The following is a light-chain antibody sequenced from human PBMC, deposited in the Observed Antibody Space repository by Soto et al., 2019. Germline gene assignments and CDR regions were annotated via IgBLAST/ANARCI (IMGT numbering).Light chain of an antibody. CDR3: QQYNNWPIT. J-gene: IGKJ5*01. CDR2: DAS. CDR1: QSVSGD. V-gene: IGKV3-15*01. Sequence: EIVLPQSHATLSVSPGESSTLSCRASQSVSGDLAWYHHKPGQAPRLLIYDASTRALDTPARFAGSGSGTEFTLTISSLQSEDFAVYFCQQYNNWPITFGQGTRLEIK.